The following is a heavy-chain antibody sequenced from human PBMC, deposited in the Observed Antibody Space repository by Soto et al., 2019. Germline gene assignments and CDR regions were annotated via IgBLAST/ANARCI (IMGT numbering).Heavy chain of an antibody. J-gene: IGHJ4*02. CDR3: AKDLSGNSYYDFWSVYYNGWSRGYY. V-gene: IGHV3-23*01. D-gene: IGHD3-3*01. Sequence: EVQLLESGGGLVQPGGSLRLSCAASGFTFSSYAMSWVRQAPGKGLEWVSAMSGSGGSTYYADSVKGRFTISRDNTKNTLYLQMNSLRDEDTAVYYCAKDLSGNSYYDFWSVYYNGWSRGYYWGQGTLVTVSS. CDR2: MSGSGGST. CDR1: GFTFSSYA.